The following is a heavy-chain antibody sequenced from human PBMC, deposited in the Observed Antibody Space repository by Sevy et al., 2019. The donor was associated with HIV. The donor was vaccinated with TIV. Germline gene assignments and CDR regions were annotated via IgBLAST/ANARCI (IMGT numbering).Heavy chain of an antibody. CDR2: IIPIFGTA. CDR1: GGTFSSYA. J-gene: IGHJ4*02. Sequence: ASVKVSCKASGGTFSSYAISWVRQAPGQGLEWMEGIIPIFGTANYAQKFQGRVTITADESTSTAYMELSSLRSEDTAVYYCASVSGYSSYYKYPEYYFDYWGQGTLVTVSS. D-gene: IGHD5-12*01. CDR3: ASVSGYSSYYKYPEYYFDY. V-gene: IGHV1-69*13.